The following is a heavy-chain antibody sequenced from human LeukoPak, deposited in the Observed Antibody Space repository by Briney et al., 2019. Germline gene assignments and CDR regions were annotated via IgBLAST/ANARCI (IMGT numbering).Heavy chain of an antibody. J-gene: IGHJ4*02. Sequence: PGGSLRLSCAASGFTVSSNYMSWVRQAPGKGLEWVSVIYSGGDTYYADSVKGRFTISRDNSKNTLYLQMNSLRAEDTAVYYCARETPRRGETRDGYRWGQGTLVTVSS. V-gene: IGHV3-53*01. CDR2: IYSGGDT. CDR1: GFTVSSNY. CDR3: ARETPRRGETRDGYR. D-gene: IGHD5-24*01.